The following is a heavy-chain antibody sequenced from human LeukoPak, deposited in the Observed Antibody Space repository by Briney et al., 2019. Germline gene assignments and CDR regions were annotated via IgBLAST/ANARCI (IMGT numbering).Heavy chain of an antibody. CDR3: ARDPGLYSYCGGDCYGYYFDY. CDR2: IWYDGSNK. CDR1: GFTFSSYG. V-gene: IGHV3-33*01. J-gene: IGHJ4*02. Sequence: GGSLRLSCAASGFTFSSYGIPWVRQAPGKGLEWVALIWYDGSNKYYAGSVKGRFTISKNTLYLQMNSLRAEDTAVYYCARDPGLYSYCGGDCYGYYFDYWGQGTLVTVSS. D-gene: IGHD2-21*02.